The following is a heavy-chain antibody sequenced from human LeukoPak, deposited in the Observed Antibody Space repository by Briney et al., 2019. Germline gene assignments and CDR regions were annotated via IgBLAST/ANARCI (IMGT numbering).Heavy chain of an antibody. V-gene: IGHV3-74*01. CDR1: GFTFSSYW. J-gene: IGHJ5*01. CDR2: INTDGSST. CDR3: AKDWGYSSSWFDS. D-gene: IGHD6-19*01. Sequence: GGSLRLSCAASGFTFSSYWMHWVRQAPGKGLVWVSRINTDGSSTSYADSVKGRFTISRDNAKNTLYLQMNSLRAEDTALYYCAKDWGYSSSWFDSWGQGTLVTVSS.